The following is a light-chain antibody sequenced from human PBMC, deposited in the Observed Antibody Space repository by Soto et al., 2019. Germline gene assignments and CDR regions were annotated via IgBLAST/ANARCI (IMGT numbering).Light chain of an antibody. CDR1: SSNIGSNT. CDR3: AAWDDSLNAVV. Sequence: QSVLTQPPSASGTPGQRVTISCSGSSSNIGSNTVTWYQQLPGTAPKLLIYDNNQRPSGVPDRLSGSKSGTSASLAISGLQSEDEADYYCAAWDDSLNAVVFGGGTQLTVL. CDR2: DNN. J-gene: IGLJ2*01. V-gene: IGLV1-44*01.